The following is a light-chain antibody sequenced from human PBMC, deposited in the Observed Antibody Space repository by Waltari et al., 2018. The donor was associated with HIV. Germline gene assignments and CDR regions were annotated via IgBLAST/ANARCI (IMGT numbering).Light chain of an antibody. J-gene: IGKJ4*01. CDR1: QSVSSD. Sequence: IVLTQSPVTLSVSAGERVTLSCRASQSVSSDLAWYQQRPGQAPRLLIYTASTRATGFPARFSGSGSGTEFTLTISSLQSEDFATYYCQQYNNWPLTFGGGTRVEIK. V-gene: IGKV3-15*01. CDR3: QQYNNWPLT. CDR2: TAS.